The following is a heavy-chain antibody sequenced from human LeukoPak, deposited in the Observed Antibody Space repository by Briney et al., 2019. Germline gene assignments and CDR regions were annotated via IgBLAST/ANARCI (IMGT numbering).Heavy chain of an antibody. CDR3: ARDGGGSGWSDAFDI. Sequence: SETLSLTCTVSGGSISSYYWSWIRQPPGKGLEWIGYIYYSGSTNYNPSLKSRVTISVDTSKNQFSLKLSSVTAADTAVYYCARDGGGSGWSDAFDIWGQGTMVTISS. D-gene: IGHD6-19*01. CDR1: GGSISSYY. V-gene: IGHV4-59*01. J-gene: IGHJ3*02. CDR2: IYYSGST.